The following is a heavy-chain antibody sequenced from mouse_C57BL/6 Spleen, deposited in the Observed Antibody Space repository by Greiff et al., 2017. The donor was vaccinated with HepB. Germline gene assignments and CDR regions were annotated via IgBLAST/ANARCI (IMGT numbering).Heavy chain of an antibody. CDR3: ARYKDYGNLYAMEY. CDR2: IRNKANGYTT. D-gene: IGHD2-1*01. Sequence: EVMLVESGGGLVQPGGSLSLSCAASGFTFTDYYMSWVRQPPGKALEWLGFIRNKANGYTTEYSASVKGRFTISRDNSQSILYLQMNALRAEDSATYYCARYKDYGNLYAMEYWGQGTSVTVSS. J-gene: IGHJ4*01. V-gene: IGHV7-3*01. CDR1: GFTFTDYY.